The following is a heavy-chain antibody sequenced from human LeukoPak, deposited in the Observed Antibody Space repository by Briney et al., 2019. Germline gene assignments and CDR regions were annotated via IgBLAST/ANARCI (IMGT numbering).Heavy chain of an antibody. D-gene: IGHD2-2*01. CDR1: GGSFSGYY. Sequence: NPSETLSLTCAVYGGSFSGYYWSWIRQPPGKGLEWIGEINHSGSTNYNPSLKSRVTISVDTSKNQFSLKLSSVTAADTAVYYCARGFRYCSSTSYYYDYWGQGTLVTVSS. CDR2: INHSGST. J-gene: IGHJ4*02. CDR3: ARGFRYCSSTSYYYDY. V-gene: IGHV4-34*01.